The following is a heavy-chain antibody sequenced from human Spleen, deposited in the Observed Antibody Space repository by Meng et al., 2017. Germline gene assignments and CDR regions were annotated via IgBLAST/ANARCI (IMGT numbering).Heavy chain of an antibody. D-gene: IGHD3-9*01. CDR3: ARHVYDILTGGYYGMDV. CDR2: INPKSGDT. CDR1: GYNFPDYY. Sequence: ASVKVSCKPSGYNFPDYYIHWVRRAPGQGLEWMGRINPKSGDTHYAQKFQARVTMTGDTSISTAYLQWSSLKASDTAMYYCARHVYDILTGGYYGMDVWGQGTTVTVSS. V-gene: IGHV1-2*06. J-gene: IGHJ6*02.